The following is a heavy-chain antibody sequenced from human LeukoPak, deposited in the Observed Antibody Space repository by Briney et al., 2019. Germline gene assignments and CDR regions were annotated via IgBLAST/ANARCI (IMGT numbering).Heavy chain of an antibody. V-gene: IGHV3-66*01. CDR3: ARDGEYPSRRHGQSKRYFYYGMDV. J-gene: IGHJ6*02. CDR2: IYRSGST. Sequence: PGGYLRLSCAASGFTVSSNYMSWVRQVPGKGLEWVAVIYRSGSTYYADSVKDRFTISRDDSKNALYLQLTRVTAEDTAVYYCARDGEYPSRRHGQSKRYFYYGMDVWGQGTTVTVSS. CDR1: GFTVSSNY. D-gene: IGHD4-17*01.